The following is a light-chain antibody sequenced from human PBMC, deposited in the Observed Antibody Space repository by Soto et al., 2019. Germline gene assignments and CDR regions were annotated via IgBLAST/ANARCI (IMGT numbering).Light chain of an antibody. CDR1: SSDVGGYNY. V-gene: IGLV2-14*01. Sequence: QSVLTQPASVSGSPGQSITISCTGTSSDVGGYNYVSWYQQHPGKAPKLMIYDVSNRPSGVSNRFSGSKSGNTASLTISGLQVEDEADYYCSSYTSSTTLVLFGGGTKLTVL. J-gene: IGLJ2*01. CDR3: SSYTSSTTLVL. CDR2: DVS.